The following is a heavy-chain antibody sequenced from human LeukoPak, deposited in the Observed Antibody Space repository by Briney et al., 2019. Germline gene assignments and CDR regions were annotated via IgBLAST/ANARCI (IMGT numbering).Heavy chain of an antibody. V-gene: IGHV1-2*02. Sequence: GASVKVSCKTSGYTFTGYYMHWVRQAPGQGLEWMGWIIPNTGGTNYAQKFQGRVTMTSDTSISTASMELSSLKSDDTAMYYCARAPMIVVVFPPRLDFWGQGTLVTVSS. CDR1: GYTFTGYY. D-gene: IGHD3-22*01. CDR2: IIPNTGGT. CDR3: ARAPMIVVVFPPRLDF. J-gene: IGHJ4*02.